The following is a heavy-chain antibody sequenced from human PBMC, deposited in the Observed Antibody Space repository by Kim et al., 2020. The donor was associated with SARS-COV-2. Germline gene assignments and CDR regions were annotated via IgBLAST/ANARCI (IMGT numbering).Heavy chain of an antibody. CDR3: VIGPHDRLGYQYGMDV. J-gene: IGHJ6*02. Sequence: GGSLRLSCAASGFTFSTYGIHWVRQAPGKGLEWVAVIWYDGSNKYYADSVRGRFTISRDNSKNTLWLQMDSLRVEDTAVYYCVIGPHDRLGYQYGMDVWGQGTTITVSS. CDR1: GFTFSTYG. CDR2: IWYDGSNK. D-gene: IGHD2-2*01. V-gene: IGHV3-33*01.